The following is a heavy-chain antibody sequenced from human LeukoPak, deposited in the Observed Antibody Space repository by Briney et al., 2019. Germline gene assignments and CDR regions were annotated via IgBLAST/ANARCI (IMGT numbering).Heavy chain of an antibody. D-gene: IGHD3-10*01. CDR2: TYYRAKWYN. CDR1: GDSVSSNSAS. Sequence: SQTLSLTCAISGDSVSSNSASWDWIRQSPSRGLEWLVRTYYRAKWYNDYAVSVKGRITLNPDTSKNQFSLQLNSVTPEDTAVYYCAREVTYYYGSGSYYPAFDIWGQGTMVTVSS. V-gene: IGHV6-1*01. CDR3: AREVTYYYGSGSYYPAFDI. J-gene: IGHJ3*02.